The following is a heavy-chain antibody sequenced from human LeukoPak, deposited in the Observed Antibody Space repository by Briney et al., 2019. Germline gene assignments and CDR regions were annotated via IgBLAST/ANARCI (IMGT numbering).Heavy chain of an antibody. CDR1: GFSFSNYA. J-gene: IGHJ4*02. Sequence: GASLRLSCTASGFSFSNYAMSWVRQTPGKGLEWVSTISGSDGSTNYADSVKGWFTISRDNSENTLSLQMNSLRAEDTAIYYCSKGPHSMYSTSWFDYWGQGTLVTVSS. CDR3: SKGPHSMYSTSWFDY. D-gene: IGHD2-2*01. V-gene: IGHV3-23*01. CDR2: ISGSDGST.